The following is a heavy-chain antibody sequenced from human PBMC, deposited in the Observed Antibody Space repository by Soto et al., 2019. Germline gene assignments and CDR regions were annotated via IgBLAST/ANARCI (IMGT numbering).Heavy chain of an antibody. D-gene: IGHD6-13*01. CDR3: ARRGYSSSLYYYHYYGMDV. CDR2: MNPNSGNT. Sequence: QVQLVQSGAEVKKPGASVKVSCKASGYTFTSYDINWVRQATGQGLEWMGWMNPNSGNTGYAQKFQGRVTMTRNTSISTAYMELSSRRSEDTAVYYCARRGYSSSLYYYHYYGMDVWRQGTTVTVSS. CDR1: GYTFTSYD. V-gene: IGHV1-8*01. J-gene: IGHJ6*02.